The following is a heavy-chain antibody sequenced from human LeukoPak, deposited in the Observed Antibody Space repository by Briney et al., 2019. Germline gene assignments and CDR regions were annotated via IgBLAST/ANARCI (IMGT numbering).Heavy chain of an antibody. J-gene: IGHJ6*03. V-gene: IGHV3-30-3*01. CDR2: ISYDGSNK. D-gene: IGHD5-24*01. CDR3: ARDKGTITPRGYYYYIDV. CDR1: GFTFSSYA. Sequence: GGSLRLSCAASGFTFSSYAMHWVRQAPGKGLEWVAVISYDGSNKYYADSVKGRFTISRDNAKNSLYLQMNNLRAEDTAVYYCARDKGTITPRGYYYYIDVWGRGTTVTVSS.